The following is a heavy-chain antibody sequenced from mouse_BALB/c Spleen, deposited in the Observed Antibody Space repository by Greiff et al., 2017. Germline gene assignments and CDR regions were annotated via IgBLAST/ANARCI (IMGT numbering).Heavy chain of an antibody. Sequence: VQLQQSGPGLVQPSQSLSITCTVSGFSLTSYGVHWVRQSPGKGLEWLGVIWSGGSTDYNAAFISRLSISKDNSKSQVFFKMNSLQANDTAIYYCARKYDYDGRSWFAYWGQGTLVTVSA. V-gene: IGHV2-2*02. J-gene: IGHJ3*01. CDR2: IWSGGST. CDR3: ARKYDYDGRSWFAY. CDR1: GFSLTSYG. D-gene: IGHD2-4*01.